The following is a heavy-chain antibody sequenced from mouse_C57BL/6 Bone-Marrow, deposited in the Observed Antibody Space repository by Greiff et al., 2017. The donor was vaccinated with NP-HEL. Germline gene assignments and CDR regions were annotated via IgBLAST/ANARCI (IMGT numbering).Heavy chain of an antibody. CDR1: GFSLTSYG. D-gene: IGHD1-1*01. J-gene: IGHJ4*01. Sequence: QVQLQQSGPGLVQPSQSLSITCTVSGFSLTSYGVHWVRQSPGKGLEWLGVIWSGGSTDYNAAFISRLSISKDNSKSQVFFKMNSLQADDTAIYYCARCPYDYGSSYYAMDYWGQGTSVTVSS. CDR2: IWSGGST. CDR3: ARCPYDYGSSYYAMDY. V-gene: IGHV2-2*01.